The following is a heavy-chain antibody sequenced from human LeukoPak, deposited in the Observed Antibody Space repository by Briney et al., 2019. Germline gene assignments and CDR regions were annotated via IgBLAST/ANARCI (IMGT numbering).Heavy chain of an antibody. D-gene: IGHD2-2*01. J-gene: IGHJ6*02. CDR1: GYTFTSYY. CDR3: ARAQGYCSSTSCSYYYYGMDV. Sequence: ASVKVSCKASGYTFTSYYMHWVLQAPGQGLEWMGIINPSGGSTSYAQKFQGRVTMTRDTSTSTVYMELSSLRSEDTAVYYCARAQGYCSSTSCSYYYYGMDVWGQGTTVTVS. V-gene: IGHV1-46*01. CDR2: INPSGGST.